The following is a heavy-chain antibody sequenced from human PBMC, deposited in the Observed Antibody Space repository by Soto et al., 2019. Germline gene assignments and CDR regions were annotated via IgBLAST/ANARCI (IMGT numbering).Heavy chain of an antibody. D-gene: IGHD6-6*01. CDR2: INPNSGGT. J-gene: IGHJ5*02. CDR1: GYTFTGYY. Sequence: ASVKVSCKASGYTFTGYYMHWVRQAPGQGLEWMGWINPNSGGTNYAQKFQGWVTMTRDTSISTAYMELSRLRSDDTAVYYCARERQLVKNWFDPWGQGTLVTSPQ. V-gene: IGHV1-2*04. CDR3: ARERQLVKNWFDP.